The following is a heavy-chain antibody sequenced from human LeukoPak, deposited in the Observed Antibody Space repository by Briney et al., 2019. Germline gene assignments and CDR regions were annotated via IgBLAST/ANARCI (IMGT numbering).Heavy chain of an antibody. D-gene: IGHD3-22*01. Sequence: SGPTLVKPTQTLTLTCTFSGFSLSTSGVGVGWIRQPPGKALEWLAVIYCDDDKRYSPSLKSRLTITKDTSKNQVVLTMTNMDPVDTATYYCAHRYYARGENYFDYWGQGTLVTVSS. V-gene: IGHV2-5*02. CDR1: GFSLSTSGVG. CDR2: IYCDDDK. CDR3: AHRYYARGENYFDY. J-gene: IGHJ4*02.